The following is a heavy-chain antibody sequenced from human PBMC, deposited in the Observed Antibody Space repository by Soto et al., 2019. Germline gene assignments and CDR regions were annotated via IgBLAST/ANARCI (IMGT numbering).Heavy chain of an antibody. Sequence: ASVKLSCEASGYTFTSYGISWVRQAPGQGLEWMGWISAYNGNTNYAQKLQGRVTMTTDTSASTAYMELSSLRSEDTAVHYCARDPSYYGMDVWGQGTTVTVSS. CDR1: GYTFTSYG. J-gene: IGHJ6*02. V-gene: IGHV1-18*01. CDR2: ISAYNGNT. CDR3: ARDPSYYGMDV.